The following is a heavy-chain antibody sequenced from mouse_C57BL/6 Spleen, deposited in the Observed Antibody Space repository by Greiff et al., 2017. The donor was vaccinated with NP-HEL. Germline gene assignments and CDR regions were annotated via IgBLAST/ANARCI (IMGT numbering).Heavy chain of an antibody. V-gene: IGHV5-6*01. J-gene: IGHJ4*01. CDR3: ATYDGYLYYSAMDY. D-gene: IGHD2-3*01. CDR2: ISRGGSYT. Sequence: EVNVVESGGDLVKPGGSLKLSCAASGFTFSSYGMSWVRQTPDKRLEWVATISRGGSYTYYPDSVKGRFTISRDNAKNTLYLQMSGLKSEDTAMYYCATYDGYLYYSAMDYWGQGTSVTVSS. CDR1: GFTFSSYG.